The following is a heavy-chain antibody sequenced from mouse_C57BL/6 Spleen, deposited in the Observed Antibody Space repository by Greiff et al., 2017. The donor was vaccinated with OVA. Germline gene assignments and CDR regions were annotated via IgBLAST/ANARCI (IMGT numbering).Heavy chain of an antibody. Sequence: VQLQQSGPELVKPGASVKMSCKASGYTFTDYNMPWVKQSHGKSLEWIGYINPNNGGTSYNQKFKGKATLTVNKSSSTAYMELRSLTSEDSAVYYCAKTTVVAHWYFDVWGTGTTVTVSS. CDR3: AKTTVVAHWYFDV. D-gene: IGHD1-1*01. J-gene: IGHJ1*03. CDR1: GYTFTDYN. V-gene: IGHV1-22*01. CDR2: INPNNGGT.